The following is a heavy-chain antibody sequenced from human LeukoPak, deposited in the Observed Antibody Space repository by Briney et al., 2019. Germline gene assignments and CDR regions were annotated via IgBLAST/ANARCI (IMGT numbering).Heavy chain of an antibody. D-gene: IGHD4-4*01. Sequence: SETLSLTCTVSGGSISSYYWSWLQQPAGKGLEWIGRIYTSGSTNYNPSLKSRVTMSVDTSKNQFSLKLSSVTAADTAVYYCAREDHSTVTTMFDYWGQGTLVTVSS. CDR1: GGSISSYY. J-gene: IGHJ4*02. CDR2: IYTSGST. CDR3: AREDHSTVTTMFDY. V-gene: IGHV4-4*07.